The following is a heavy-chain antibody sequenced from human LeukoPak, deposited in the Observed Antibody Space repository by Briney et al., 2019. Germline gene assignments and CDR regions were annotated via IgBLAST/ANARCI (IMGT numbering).Heavy chain of an antibody. J-gene: IGHJ4*02. V-gene: IGHV4-59*08. CDR3: ARWGIAAAGPSFDY. CDR1: GGSISSYY. CDR2: IYYSGST. D-gene: IGHD6-13*01. Sequence: SETLSLICTVSGGSISSYYWSWIRQPRGKGLEWIGYIYYSGSTNYNPSLKSRVTISVDTSKNQFFLKLSSVTAADTAVYYCARWGIAAAGPSFDYWGQGTLVTVSS.